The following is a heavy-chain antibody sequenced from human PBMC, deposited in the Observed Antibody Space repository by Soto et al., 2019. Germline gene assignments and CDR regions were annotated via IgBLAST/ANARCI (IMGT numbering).Heavy chain of an antibody. CDR2: IYYSGNT. J-gene: IGHJ4*02. V-gene: IGHV4-30-4*01. D-gene: IGHD5-12*01. CDR3: ARRWGYTFDY. Sequence: SVTLSLTCTVSGDSISSGDYYWSWIRQPPGKGLEWIGCIYYSGNTYYNPSLKRRFSISVDTSKNQSSLQLSSVTAADTAVYYCARRWGYTFDYWGQGTLVTVSS. CDR1: GDSISSGDYY.